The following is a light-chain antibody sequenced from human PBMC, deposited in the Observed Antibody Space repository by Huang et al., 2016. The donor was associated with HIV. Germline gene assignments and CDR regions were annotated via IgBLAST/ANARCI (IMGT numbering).Light chain of an antibody. CDR2: DAS. Sequence: DIVLTQSPVTLSLSPGERATLSCRASQSVGIYLAWYQQMPGRAPRLLLYDASNRAPGIPARFSGSGSGTDFTLTISNLEPEDFAIYYCQQRSDSYTFGQGTKLEIK. CDR3: QQRSDSYT. J-gene: IGKJ2*01. CDR1: QSVGIY. V-gene: IGKV3-11*01.